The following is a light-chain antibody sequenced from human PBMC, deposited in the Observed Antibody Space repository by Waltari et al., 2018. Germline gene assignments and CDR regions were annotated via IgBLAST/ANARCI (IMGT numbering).Light chain of an antibody. J-gene: IGKJ1*01. V-gene: IGKV1-39*01. Sequence: DIQMTQSPSSLSASVGDRVTITCRASQTISSYLNWYQQKPGKAPHLLIYTASSLQSGVPSRFSGSGSGTDFTLTISSLQPEDFATYSCQQSSSTPPWTFGQGTKVEIK. CDR1: QTISSY. CDR2: TAS. CDR3: QQSSSTPPWT.